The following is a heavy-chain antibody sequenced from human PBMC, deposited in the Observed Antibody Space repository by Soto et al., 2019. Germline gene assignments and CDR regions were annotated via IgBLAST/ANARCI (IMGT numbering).Heavy chain of an antibody. Sequence: SETLSLTCNVSGGSIYTYYWNWVRQSPGKGLEWIGYISDGGSTNYNPSLKSRVTISVDTSKNQFSLKLSSVTAADTAVYYCARGDGSVTAGYYYYGMDVWGQGTTVTVSS. D-gene: IGHD1-26*01. CDR1: GGSIYTYY. V-gene: IGHV4-59*01. CDR2: ISDGGST. CDR3: ARGDGSVTAGYYYYGMDV. J-gene: IGHJ6*02.